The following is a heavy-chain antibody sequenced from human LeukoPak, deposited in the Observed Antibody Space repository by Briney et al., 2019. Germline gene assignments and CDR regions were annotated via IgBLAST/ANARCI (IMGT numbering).Heavy chain of an antibody. CDR1: GFTFSFYS. CDR2: ISSSSSYR. J-gene: IGHJ5*02. Sequence: KTGGSLRLSCVASGFTFSFYSMNWVRQAPGKGLEWVSSISSSSSYRYYADSVKGRFTISRDNAKNSLYLQMNSLRAEDTALYYCARFIVGAPNWVGPWGQGNLVTGSS. D-gene: IGHD1-26*01. CDR3: ARFIVGAPNWVGP. V-gene: IGHV3-21*04.